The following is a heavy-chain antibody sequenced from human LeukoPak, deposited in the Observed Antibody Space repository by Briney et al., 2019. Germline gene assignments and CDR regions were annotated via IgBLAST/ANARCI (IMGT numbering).Heavy chain of an antibody. Sequence: PSETLSLARILSRGSISRYYWSWIRQPPRKGLGWIGYIYYGGSTKYNPSLKSRVTISVDTSKNQFSLKLTSVTAADAAVYYCARTTEGGYSYSYFYYYYIDVWGKGTTVTISS. CDR1: RGSISRYY. V-gene: IGHV4-59*01. D-gene: IGHD5-18*01. CDR3: ARTTEGGYSYSYFYYYYIDV. CDR2: IYYGGST. J-gene: IGHJ6*03.